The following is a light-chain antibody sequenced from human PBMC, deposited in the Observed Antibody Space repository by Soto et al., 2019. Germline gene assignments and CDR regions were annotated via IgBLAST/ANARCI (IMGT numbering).Light chain of an antibody. Sequence: QSALTQPASVSGSPGQSITISCTGTSSDVGGYNYVSWYQQHPGKAPKLMIYDVSNRPSGVSNRFSGSKSGNTASLTISGLHAEDEADYFYSSYTSSSTLAVFGGGTKLTVL. CDR3: SSYTSSSTLAV. CDR2: DVS. J-gene: IGLJ2*01. V-gene: IGLV2-14*01. CDR1: SSDVGGYNY.